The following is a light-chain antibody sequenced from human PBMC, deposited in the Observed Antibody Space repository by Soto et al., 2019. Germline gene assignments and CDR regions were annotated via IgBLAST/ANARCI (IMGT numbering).Light chain of an antibody. CDR1: QSVSSSY. Sequence: ETVLTQSPGTLSLSPGERVTLSCRTSQSVSSSYLAWYQQKPGQAPRLLMYGASNWASGIPDRFSGSGSGTDFTLTISRLEPEDFAVYYCQQYGGSSLIIFGQGTRLEIK. J-gene: IGKJ5*01. CDR3: QQYGGSSLII. V-gene: IGKV3-20*01. CDR2: GAS.